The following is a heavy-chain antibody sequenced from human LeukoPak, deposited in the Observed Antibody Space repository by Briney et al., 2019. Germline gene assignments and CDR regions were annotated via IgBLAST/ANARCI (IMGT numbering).Heavy chain of an antibody. D-gene: IGHD3-10*01. V-gene: IGHV1-46*01. J-gene: IGHJ4*02. CDR3: ARGKVVTMVRGVIITYFDY. Sequence: ASVKVSCKASGYSFTRYFIHCVRQAPGQGLEWMGIIIPSDGSTSYAQKFQGRVTMTRDTSTSTVYMELSSLRSVDTAVYYCARGKVVTMVRGVIITYFDYWGQGTLVTVSS. CDR2: IIPSDGST. CDR1: GYSFTRYF.